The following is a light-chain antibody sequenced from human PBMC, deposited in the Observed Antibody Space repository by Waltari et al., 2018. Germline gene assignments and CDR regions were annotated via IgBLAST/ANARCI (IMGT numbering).Light chain of an antibody. J-gene: IGKJ4*01. Sequence: TINNNYLVWYQQKPGQAPRLLIDGAYSRATGFPDRFSGSGSGTDFTLTTSRPDPEDVAVYYCQQYDGSILTFGGGTKVEI. V-gene: IGKV3-20*01. CDR3: QQYDGSILT. CDR1: TINNNY. CDR2: GAY.